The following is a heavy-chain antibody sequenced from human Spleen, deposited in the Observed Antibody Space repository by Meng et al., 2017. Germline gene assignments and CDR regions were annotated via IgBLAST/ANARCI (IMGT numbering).Heavy chain of an antibody. CDR1: RFSFSNSW. CDR3: AREDGNSFDY. CDR2: INSDSIST. D-gene: IGHD4-23*01. Sequence: GESLKISCAASRFSFSNSWMHWVRQAPGKGLVWVSRINSDSISTSYADFVKGRFTISRDNAKNTLYLQMNSLRAEDTAVYYCAREDGNSFDYWGHGTLVTVSS. V-gene: IGHV3-74*01. J-gene: IGHJ4*01.